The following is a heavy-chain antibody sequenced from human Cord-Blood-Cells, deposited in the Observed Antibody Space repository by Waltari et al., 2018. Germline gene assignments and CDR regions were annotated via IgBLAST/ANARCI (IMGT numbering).Heavy chain of an antibody. CDR1: GFTFTSTA. D-gene: IGHD6-13*01. CDR3: AAGRPGYSSSWYYAFDI. V-gene: IGHV1-58*02. J-gene: IGHJ3*02. CDR2: IVVGSGNT. Sequence: QMPLVQSGPEVKKPGTSVKVSCKASGFTFTSTAMQLVCQARGQRLEWIGWIVVGSGNTNYAQKFQERVTITRDMSTSTAYMELSSLRSEDTAVYYCAAGRPGYSSSWYYAFDIWGQGTMVTVSS.